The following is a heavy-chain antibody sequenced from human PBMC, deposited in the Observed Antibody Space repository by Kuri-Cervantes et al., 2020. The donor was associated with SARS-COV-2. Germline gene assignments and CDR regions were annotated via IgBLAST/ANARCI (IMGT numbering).Heavy chain of an antibody. CDR3: AKVTLVTSVIVVVEAYFDY. Sequence: GESLKISCAASGFTFSSYWMHWVRQAPGKGLVWVSRINSDGSSTSYADSVKGRFTISRDNAKNTLYLQMNSLRAEDTAVYYCAKVTLVTSVIVVVEAYFDYWGQGTLVTVSS. V-gene: IGHV3-74*01. J-gene: IGHJ4*02. D-gene: IGHD3-22*01. CDR1: GFTFSSYW. CDR2: INSDGSST.